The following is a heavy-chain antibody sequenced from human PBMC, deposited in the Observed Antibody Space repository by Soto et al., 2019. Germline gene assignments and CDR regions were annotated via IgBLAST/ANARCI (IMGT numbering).Heavy chain of an antibody. CDR1: GFTFSSYA. J-gene: IGHJ4*02. CDR2: ISGSGGST. CDR3: ATQLRVVVAATLVLGY. V-gene: IGHV3-23*01. D-gene: IGHD2-15*01. Sequence: GGSLRLSCAASGFTFSSYAMSWVRQAPGKGLEWVSAISGSGGSTYYADSVKGRFTISRDNSKSTLYLQMNSLRAEDTAVYYCATQLRVVVAATLVLGYWGQGTLVTVSS.